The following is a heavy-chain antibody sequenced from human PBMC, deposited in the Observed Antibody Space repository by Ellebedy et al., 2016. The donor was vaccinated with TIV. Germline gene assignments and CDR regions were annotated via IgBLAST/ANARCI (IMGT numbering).Heavy chain of an antibody. J-gene: IGHJ4*02. Sequence: MPSETLSLTCTVSGGSISSGSYFWGWIRQAPGKGLEWIGNIHYRGSTNYNPSLKSRVTISADTSKNQFSLNLSSVTAADTAVYYCARRGEYSSFRDYWGQGTLVTVSS. CDR1: GGSISSGSYF. V-gene: IGHV4-39*01. CDR2: IHYRGST. D-gene: IGHD3-16*01. CDR3: ARRGEYSSFRDY.